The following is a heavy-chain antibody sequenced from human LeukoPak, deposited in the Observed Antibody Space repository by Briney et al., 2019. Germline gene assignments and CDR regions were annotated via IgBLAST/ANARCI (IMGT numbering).Heavy chain of an antibody. CDR2: INPNSGGT. J-gene: IGHJ4*02. CDR3: ARDLDYYDSSGQDY. D-gene: IGHD3-22*01. Sequence: ASVKVSCKASGYTFTGYYMHWVRQAPGQGLEWMGWINPNSGGTNYAQKFQGRVTMTRDTSISTAYMELSRLSSDDTAVYYCARDLDYYDSSGQDYWGQGTLVTVSS. CDR1: GYTFTGYY. V-gene: IGHV1-2*02.